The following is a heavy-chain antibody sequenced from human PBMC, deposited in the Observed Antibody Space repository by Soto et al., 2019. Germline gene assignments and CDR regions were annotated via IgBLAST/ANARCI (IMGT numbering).Heavy chain of an antibody. V-gene: IGHV5-51*01. CDR3: ARARVSTPRLEDPFDI. CDR1: GYSFTTHW. Sequence: ESLKISFKGSGYSFTTHWLAWVRQIPGRGLEYMGIIYPCDSDARYSPSFQGQVTLSADKSISTAYLQWTSLRASDTAIYYCARARVSTPRLEDPFDIWGQGTMVTVSS. D-gene: IGHD5-12*01. J-gene: IGHJ3*02. CDR2: IYPCDSDA.